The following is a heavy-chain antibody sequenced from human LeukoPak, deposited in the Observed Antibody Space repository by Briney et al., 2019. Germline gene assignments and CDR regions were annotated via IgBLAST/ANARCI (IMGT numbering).Heavy chain of an antibody. CDR3: AKDQGHDYAPFGSATQVY. J-gene: IGHJ4*02. V-gene: IGHV3-23*01. CDR2: INGYGADT. CDR1: GFSVDSYA. D-gene: IGHD4/OR15-4a*01. Sequence: GGSLRLSCAASGFSVDSYAMSWVRQTPGKGLEWVSSINGYGADTYYAESVKGRFTMSRDPSKNTLNLQLSNLRAEDTAVYYCAKDQGHDYAPFGSATQVYWGQGTLVAVSS.